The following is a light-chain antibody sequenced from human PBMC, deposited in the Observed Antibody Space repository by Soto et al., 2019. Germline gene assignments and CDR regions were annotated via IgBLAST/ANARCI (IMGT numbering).Light chain of an antibody. J-gene: IGKJ5*01. CDR2: ATS. V-gene: IGKV3D-20*02. CDR3: QQRSDSIT. Sequence: PGQRATLSCRASQSISSNFLAWYQQKPGQAPRLLIYATSSRATGIPGRFSGRGSGADFTLTISSLEPEDFAVYYCQQRSDSITFGQGTRLEIK. CDR1: QSISSNF.